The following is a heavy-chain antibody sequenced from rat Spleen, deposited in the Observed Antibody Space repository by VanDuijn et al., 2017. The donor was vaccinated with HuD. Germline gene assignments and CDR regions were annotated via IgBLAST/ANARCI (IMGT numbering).Heavy chain of an antibody. CDR3: ARPPYDGTYYHYFDY. CDR1: GFTFSNYD. J-gene: IGHJ2*01. V-gene: IGHV5S13*01. D-gene: IGHD1-12*02. CDR2: ISTGADNT. Sequence: EVQLVESGGGLMQPGRSLKLSCAASGFTFSNYDMAWFRQAPTKGLEWIASISTGADNTYYRDSVKGRFTVSRDDANNTHYLQMDSLRSEDTATYSCARPPYDGTYYHYFDYWGQGVMVTVSS.